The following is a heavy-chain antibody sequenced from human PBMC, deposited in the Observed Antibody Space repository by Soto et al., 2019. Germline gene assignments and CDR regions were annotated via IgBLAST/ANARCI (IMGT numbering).Heavy chain of an antibody. J-gene: IGHJ4*02. D-gene: IGHD2-15*01. Sequence: EVQLLESGGGLVQPGGSLRLSCAASGFTVSSYAMSWVRQAPGKGLEWVSAISGSGGSTYYADSVKGRFTISRDNSKNTLYLHMNSLRAEDTAVYHCAKDFRGYCSGGSCIDYWGQGTLVTVSS. CDR3: AKDFRGYCSGGSCIDY. V-gene: IGHV3-23*01. CDR1: GFTVSSYA. CDR2: ISGSGGST.